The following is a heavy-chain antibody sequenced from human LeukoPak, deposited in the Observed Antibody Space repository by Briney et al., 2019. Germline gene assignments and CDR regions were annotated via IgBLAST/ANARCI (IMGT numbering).Heavy chain of an antibody. CDR2: FHYTGRT. Sequence: SETLSLTCAVSAGSITSTIYYWGWIRQPPGKGLEWIGTFHYTGRTYYNSSLKSRVTIAVDTSKNHFSLRLSSVTAADTAVYYCARGNGYNYWNDYWGQGTLVTVSS. D-gene: IGHD5-24*01. V-gene: IGHV4-39*02. J-gene: IGHJ4*02. CDR1: AGSITSTIYY. CDR3: ARGNGYNYWNDY.